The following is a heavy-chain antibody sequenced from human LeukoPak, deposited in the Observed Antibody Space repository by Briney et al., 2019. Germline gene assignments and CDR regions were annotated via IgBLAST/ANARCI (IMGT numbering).Heavy chain of an antibody. V-gene: IGHV4-39*01. CDR2: IYYSGST. D-gene: IGHD3-10*01. J-gene: IGHJ5*02. Sequence: SETLSLTCTVSGGSISSSSYYWGWIRQPPGKGLEWIGSIYYSGSTYYNPSLKSRVTISVDTSKNQFSLKLSSVTAADTAVYYCARQRRITMVRGRSPYNWFDPWGQGTLVTVSS. CDR1: GGSISSSSYY. CDR3: ARQRRITMVRGRSPYNWFDP.